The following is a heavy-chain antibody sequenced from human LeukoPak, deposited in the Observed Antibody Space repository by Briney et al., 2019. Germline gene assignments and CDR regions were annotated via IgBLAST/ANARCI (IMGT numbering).Heavy chain of an antibody. CDR2: INPKSGVT. V-gene: IGHV1-2*02. D-gene: IGHD5-24*01. CDR1: GYTFTGYY. Sequence: ASVRVSCKASGYTFTGYYLHWVRQAPGPGLEWMGWINPKSGVTNYAQKFQGRVTMTRDESTSTAYMELSSLRSEDTAVYYCAIRDGYNDYWGQGTLVTVSS. J-gene: IGHJ4*02. CDR3: AIRDGYNDY.